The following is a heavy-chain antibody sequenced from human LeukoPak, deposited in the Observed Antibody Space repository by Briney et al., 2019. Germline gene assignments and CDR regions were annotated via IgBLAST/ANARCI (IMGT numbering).Heavy chain of an antibody. Sequence: PSETLSFTCTVSGGSISSYYWSWIRQPPGKGLEWIGYIYYSGSTNYNPSLKSRVTISVDTSKNQFSLKLSSVTAADTAVYYCARDNCSGGSCYPDYWGQGTLVTVSS. CDR3: ARDNCSGGSCYPDY. CDR1: GGSISSYY. V-gene: IGHV4-59*01. CDR2: IYYSGST. J-gene: IGHJ4*02. D-gene: IGHD2-15*01.